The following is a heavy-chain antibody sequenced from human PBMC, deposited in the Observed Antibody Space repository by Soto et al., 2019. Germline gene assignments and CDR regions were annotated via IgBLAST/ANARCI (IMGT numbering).Heavy chain of an antibody. CDR2: IIPIFGTA. CDR1: GGTFSSYA. D-gene: IGHD1-26*01. J-gene: IGHJ4*02. Sequence: QVQLVQSGAEVKKPGSSVKVSCKASGGTFSSYAISWVRQAPGQGLEWMGGIIPIFGTANYAQKFQGRVTINADESTSTAYMELSSLRPEDTAVYYCATPRRGGSYYVRYFDYWGQGTLVTVSS. CDR3: ATPRRGGSYYVRYFDY. V-gene: IGHV1-69*01.